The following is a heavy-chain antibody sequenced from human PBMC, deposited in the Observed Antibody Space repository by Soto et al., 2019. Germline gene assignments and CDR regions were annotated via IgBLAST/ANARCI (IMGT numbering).Heavy chain of an antibody. CDR1: GGSFSGYY. Sequence: PSETLYLTCAVYGGSFSGYYWSWIRQSPGKGLEWIGEINHGGSTNYNPSLKSRVTISGDTSKKQFSLKLSSVTAADTAVYYCAIGRRSWGFDPWGQGTVVTVSS. J-gene: IGHJ5*02. D-gene: IGHD6-13*01. CDR2: INHGGST. V-gene: IGHV4-34*01. CDR3: AIGRRSWGFDP.